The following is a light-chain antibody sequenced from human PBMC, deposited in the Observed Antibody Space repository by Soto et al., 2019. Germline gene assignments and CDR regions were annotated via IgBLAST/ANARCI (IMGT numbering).Light chain of an antibody. J-gene: IGKJ1*01. CDR1: QSVTSY. V-gene: IGKV1-39*01. CDR3: QQTYNIPRT. Sequence: DIPMTQSPSSLTASVGDRVTITCRASQSVTSYLSWYQQKPGRAPKLLIYAATSLQSGVPSRFSGSGSGADFTLTISSLQPEDFATYYCQQTYNIPRTFGQGTKVEI. CDR2: AAT.